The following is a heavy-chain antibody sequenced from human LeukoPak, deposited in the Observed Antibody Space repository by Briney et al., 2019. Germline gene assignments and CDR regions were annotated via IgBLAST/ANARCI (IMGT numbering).Heavy chain of an antibody. Sequence: PSETLSLTCAVSGYSISSGYYWGWIRQPPGKGLEWIGSIYHSGSTYYNPSLKSRVTISVDTSKNQFSLKLSSVTAADTAVYYCARWDTVGYSDYWGQGTLVTVSS. D-gene: IGHD4-23*01. V-gene: IGHV4-38-2*01. CDR2: IYHSGST. CDR1: GYSISSGYY. CDR3: ARWDTVGYSDY. J-gene: IGHJ4*02.